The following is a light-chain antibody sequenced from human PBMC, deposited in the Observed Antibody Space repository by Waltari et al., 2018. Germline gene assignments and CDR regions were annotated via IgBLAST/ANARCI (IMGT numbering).Light chain of an antibody. J-gene: IGKJ4*01. V-gene: IGKV3-11*01. CDR2: EAS. Sequence: EIVLTQSPATLSLSPGERATLSCRASQIVISYLAWFQQKPGQAPRPLIYEASNSATGIPARFSGSGYETDFTLTISSLEPEDFAVYYCQQRSNWPPLTFGGGTKVEIK. CDR3: QQRSNWPPLT. CDR1: QIVISY.